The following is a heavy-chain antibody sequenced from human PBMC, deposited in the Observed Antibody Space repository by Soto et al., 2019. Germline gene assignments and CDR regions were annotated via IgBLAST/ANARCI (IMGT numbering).Heavy chain of an antibody. J-gene: IGHJ5*02. CDR3: ARSFGSDVSGTYYFDP. Sequence: QITLKESGPTLVKPTQTLTLTCTFSGFSLNTRLVGVGWIRQPPGKALEWLALIYWDAIERYSPSLKNRITITKAPSNNQVVLTMTDMAPMDTATYYCARSFGSDVSGTYYFDPWGQGTLVTVSS. CDR2: IYWDAIE. D-gene: IGHD1-26*01. CDR1: GFSLNTRLVG. V-gene: IGHV2-5*02.